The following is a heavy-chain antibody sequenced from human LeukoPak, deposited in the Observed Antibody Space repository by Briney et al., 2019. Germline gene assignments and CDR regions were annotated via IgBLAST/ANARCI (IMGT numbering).Heavy chain of an antibody. V-gene: IGHV4-59*01. CDR1: GGSISSYY. CDR3: ARDRNAYDFWSGYSHGMDV. D-gene: IGHD3-3*01. Sequence: SETLSLTCTVSGGSISSYYWSWIRQPPGKGLEWIGYIYYSGSTNYNPSLKSRVTISVDTSKNQFSLKLGSLTAADTAVYYCARDRNAYDFWSGYSHGMDVWGQGTTVTVSS. CDR2: IYYSGST. J-gene: IGHJ6*02.